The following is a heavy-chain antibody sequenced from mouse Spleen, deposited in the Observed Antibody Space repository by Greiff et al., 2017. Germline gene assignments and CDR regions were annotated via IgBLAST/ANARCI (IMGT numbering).Heavy chain of an antibody. CDR3: ARGPWDEGYAMDY. D-gene: IGHD4-1*01. J-gene: IGHJ4*01. V-gene: IGHV1-55*01. CDR2: IYPGSGST. CDR1: GYTFTSYW. Sequence: QVQLKQPGAELVKPGASVKMSCKASGYTFTSYWITWVKQRPGQGLEWIGDIYPGSGSTNYNEKFKSKATLTVDTSSSTAYMQLSSLTSEDSAVYYCARGPWDEGYAMDYWGQGTSVTVSS.